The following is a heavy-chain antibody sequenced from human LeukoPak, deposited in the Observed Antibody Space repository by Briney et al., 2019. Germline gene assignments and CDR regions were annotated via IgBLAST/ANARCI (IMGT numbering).Heavy chain of an antibody. Sequence: ASVKVSCKASGGTFSRYAINWVRQAPGQGLEWVGWISGCNGNTNTNSAQKFQGRVTMTTDTSTTTAYMELGSLRSDDTAVYYCARGRCTNGVCFHGMDVWGQGTTVTVSS. CDR3: ARGRCTNGVCFHGMDV. D-gene: IGHD2-8*01. J-gene: IGHJ6*02. CDR2: ISGCNGNT. CDR1: GGTFSRYA. V-gene: IGHV1-18*01.